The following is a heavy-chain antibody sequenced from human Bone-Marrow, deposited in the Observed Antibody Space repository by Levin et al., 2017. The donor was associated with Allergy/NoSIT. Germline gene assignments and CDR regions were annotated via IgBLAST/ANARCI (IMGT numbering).Heavy chain of an antibody. CDR3: AKGSAYCSGGSCYGYFFES. CDR2: ISYTGTTK. Sequence: RTGGSLRLSCAAAGFTFSNYGMQWVRRAPGKGLEWVAVISYTGTTKYYADSVKGRFTISRDNSQNTLFLQMNSLTVEDTAVYYCAKGSAYCSGGSCYGYFFESWGQGTVVSVSS. CDR1: GFTFSNYG. V-gene: IGHV3-30*18. J-gene: IGHJ4*02. D-gene: IGHD2-15*01.